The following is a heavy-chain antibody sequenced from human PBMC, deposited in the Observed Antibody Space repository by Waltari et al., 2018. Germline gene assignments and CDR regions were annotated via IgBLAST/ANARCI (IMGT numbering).Heavy chain of an antibody. CDR3: VRDMGRPDAFDI. CDR2: INGDGSTI. D-gene: IGHD3-10*01. CDR1: GFTSGPSW. Sequence: EVQLVEFGGGLVQPGGSLRLSCAASGFTSGPSWMHWVRQAPGKGLVWVSHINGDGSTIRYADSVKGRFTISRDNAKNTLYLQMSGLRAEDTAVYYCVRDMGRPDAFDIWGQGTMVTVSS. J-gene: IGHJ3*02. V-gene: IGHV3-74*01.